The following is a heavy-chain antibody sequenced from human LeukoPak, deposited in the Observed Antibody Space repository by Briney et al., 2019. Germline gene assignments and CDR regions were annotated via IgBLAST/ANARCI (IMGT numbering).Heavy chain of an antibody. J-gene: IGHJ3*02. CDR2: VDQDGSEK. CDR3: ARGWASSRRKAFDI. Sequence: GGSLRLSCAASGFTFSSYAMSWVRQAPGKGLEWVANVDQDGSEKYYVGSVKGRFTISRDNAKNSLYLQMNSLRVEDTAVYYCARGWASSRRKAFDIWGQGTMVTVSS. V-gene: IGHV3-7*03. CDR1: GFTFSSYA. D-gene: IGHD3-16*01.